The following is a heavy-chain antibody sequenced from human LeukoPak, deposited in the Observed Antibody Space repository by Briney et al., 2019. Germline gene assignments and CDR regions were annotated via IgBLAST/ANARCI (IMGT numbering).Heavy chain of an antibody. CDR2: ISGDGSST. V-gene: IGHV3-74*01. CDR1: EFTFSTYW. Sequence: GGSLRLSCTASEFTFSTYWMHWVRQAPGKGLVWVSRISGDGSSTTYADSVKGRFTISRDNAKNTLYLQMNSLRAEDTAVYYCARAWAAAGKSGSFYFDYWGQGTLVTVSS. D-gene: IGHD6-13*01. CDR3: ARAWAAAGKSGSFYFDY. J-gene: IGHJ4*02.